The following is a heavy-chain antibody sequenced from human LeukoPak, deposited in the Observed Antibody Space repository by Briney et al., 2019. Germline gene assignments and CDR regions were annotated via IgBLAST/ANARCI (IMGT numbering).Heavy chain of an antibody. Sequence: PGRSPRLSCAASGFTFSSYGMHWVRQAPGKGLEWVAVISYDGSNKYYADSVKGRFTISRDNSKNTLYLQMNSLRAEDTAVYYCAKDIHIAAAGNSYQHWGQGTLVTVSS. J-gene: IGHJ1*01. CDR2: ISYDGSNK. CDR1: GFTFSSYG. D-gene: IGHD6-13*01. CDR3: AKDIHIAAAGNSYQH. V-gene: IGHV3-30*18.